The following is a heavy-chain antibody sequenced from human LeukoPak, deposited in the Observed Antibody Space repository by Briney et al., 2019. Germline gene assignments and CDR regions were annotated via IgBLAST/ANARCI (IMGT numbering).Heavy chain of an antibody. CDR2: INHSGST. CDR1: GGSISSGDYY. CDR3: ARPRYSSSWYYFDY. V-gene: IGHV4-39*07. Sequence: PSETLSLTCTVSGGSISSGDYYWSWIRQPPGKGLEWIGEINHSGSTNYNPSLKSRVTISVDTSKNQFSLKLSSVTAADTAVYYCARPRYSSSWYYFDYWGQGTLVTVSS. D-gene: IGHD6-13*01. J-gene: IGHJ4*02.